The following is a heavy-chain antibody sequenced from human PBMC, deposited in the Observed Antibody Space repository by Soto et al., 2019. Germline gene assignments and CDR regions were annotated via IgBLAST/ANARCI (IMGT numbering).Heavy chain of an antibody. Sequence: SETLSLTCAVSGGSISSGGYSWSWIRQPPGKGLEWIGCIYHSGSTYYNPSLKSRVTISVDRSKNQFSLKLSSVTAADTAVYYCARDNYDSSGFHYYYYYGMDVWGQGTTVTVSS. D-gene: IGHD3-22*01. V-gene: IGHV4-30-2*01. CDR1: GGSISSGGYS. J-gene: IGHJ6*02. CDR3: ARDNYDSSGFHYYYYYGMDV. CDR2: IYHSGST.